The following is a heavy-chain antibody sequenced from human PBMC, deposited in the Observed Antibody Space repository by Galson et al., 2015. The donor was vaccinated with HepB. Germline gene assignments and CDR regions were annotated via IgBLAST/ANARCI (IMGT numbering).Heavy chain of an antibody. CDR1: GGTFSSYA. CDR2: IIPIFGTA. Sequence: SVKVSCKASGGTFSSYAISWVRQAPGQGLEWMGGIIPIFGTANYAQKFQGRVTITADESTSTAYMELSSLRSEDTAVYYCARAQTLIAARHSVWFDPWGQGTLVTVSS. V-gene: IGHV1-69*13. CDR3: ARAQTLIAARHSVWFDP. J-gene: IGHJ5*02. D-gene: IGHD6-6*01.